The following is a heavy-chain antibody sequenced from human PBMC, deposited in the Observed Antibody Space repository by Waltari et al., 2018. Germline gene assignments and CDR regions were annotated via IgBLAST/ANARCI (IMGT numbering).Heavy chain of an antibody. J-gene: IGHJ6*02. D-gene: IGHD2-15*01. CDR1: GFTFSSYW. CDR3: ARGGGGIVAYGLDV. Sequence: EVQLVESGGGLVQPGGALRLSCAASGFTFSSYWMHWVRQDPGKGMVWVSRINRGGRNINYADSVKGRFTISRDNAKNTLYLQMNSLRDEDTGVYYCARGGGGIVAYGLDVWGQGTTVTVSS. CDR2: INRGGRNI. V-gene: IGHV3-74*01.